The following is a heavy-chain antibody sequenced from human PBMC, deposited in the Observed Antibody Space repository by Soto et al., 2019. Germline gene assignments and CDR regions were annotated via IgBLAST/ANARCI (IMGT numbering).Heavy chain of an antibody. CDR1: GYSFPNYG. V-gene: IGHV1-18*01. CDR2: INPYNGNT. Sequence: QVQLVQSGAEVKKPGASVKVSCKASGYSFPNYGITWVRQPPGQGLEWMGWINPYNGNTDYAQNLQDRVTMTTDTSTRTAYMEVRSLRSDDTSVYYCARDHGEYHYWGQGTLVTVSS. CDR3: ARDHGEYHY. D-gene: IGHD4-17*01. J-gene: IGHJ4*02.